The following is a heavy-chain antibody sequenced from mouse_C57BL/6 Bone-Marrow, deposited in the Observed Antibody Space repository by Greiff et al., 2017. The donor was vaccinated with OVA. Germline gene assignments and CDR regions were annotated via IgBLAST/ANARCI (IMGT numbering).Heavy chain of an antibody. J-gene: IGHJ4*01. CDR2: IDPEDGET. CDR1: GFNIKDYY. V-gene: IGHV14-2*01. Sequence: EVQLQQSGAELVKPGASVKLSCTASGFNIKDYYMHWVKQRTEQGLEWIGRIDPEDGETKYAPKFQGKATITADTSSNTAYLQLSSLTSEDTAVYYCAFITTVVAGSYYAMDYWGQGTSVTVSP. D-gene: IGHD1-1*01. CDR3: AFITTVVAGSYYAMDY.